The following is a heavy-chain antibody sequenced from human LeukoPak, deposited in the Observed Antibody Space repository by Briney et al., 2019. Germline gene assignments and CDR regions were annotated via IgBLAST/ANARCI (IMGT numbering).Heavy chain of an antibody. V-gene: IGHV3-21*01. CDR1: GFTFSSYS. CDR3: ARGRVTMVRGATHYYYGMDV. J-gene: IGHJ6*02. CDR2: ISSSSSDI. Sequence: AGGSLRLSCAASGFTFSSYSMNWVRQAPGKGLEWVSSISSSSSDIYYADSVKGRFTISRDNAKNSLYLQMNSLRAEDTAVYYCARGRVTMVRGATHYYYGMDVWGQGTTVTVSS. D-gene: IGHD3-10*01.